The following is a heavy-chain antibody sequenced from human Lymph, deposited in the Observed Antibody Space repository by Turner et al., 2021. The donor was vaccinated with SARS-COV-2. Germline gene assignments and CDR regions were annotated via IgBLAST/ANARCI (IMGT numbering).Heavy chain of an antibody. D-gene: IGHD3-10*01. CDR1: GYSFTSYW. Sequence: EVQLVQSGAGLKKPGESLKISCKGSGYSFTSYWIGWVRQMPGKGLEWMGIIYPGDSYTRYSPSCHGKVTISADKSISTDYLQWSSLKAADTAMYYCARGEWGGSLGHFDYWGQGTLVTVSS. V-gene: IGHV5-51*01. J-gene: IGHJ4*02. CDR3: ARGEWGGSLGHFDY. CDR2: IYPGDSYT.